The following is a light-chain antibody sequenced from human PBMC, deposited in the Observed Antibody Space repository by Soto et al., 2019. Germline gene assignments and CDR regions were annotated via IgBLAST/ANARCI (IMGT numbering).Light chain of an antibody. V-gene: IGKV3-11*01. J-gene: IGKJ5*01. CDR2: DAS. CDR1: QSVSSY. Sequence: EIVLTQSPVTLSLSPGERATLSCRASQSVSSYLAWYQQKPGQAPRLLIYDASNRATGIPARFSGSGSGTDFTLTISRLEPEDFAVFYCQQYGTSEIIFGQGTRLEIK. CDR3: QQYGTSEII.